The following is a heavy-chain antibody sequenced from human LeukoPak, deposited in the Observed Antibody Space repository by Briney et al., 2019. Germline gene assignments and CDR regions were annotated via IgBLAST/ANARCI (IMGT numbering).Heavy chain of an antibody. J-gene: IGHJ4*02. CDR3: ARDISGYYSFDY. Sequence: PGTSLRLSCAASGFIFSSHGMHWVRQAPGKGLEWVAVISYDGSKGYYADSVKGRFTTSRDNSRNTLYLQMNSLRTDDTAVYYCARDISGYYSFDYWGQGTLVTVSS. CDR1: GFIFSSHG. CDR2: ISYDGSKG. D-gene: IGHD3-3*01. V-gene: IGHV3-30*19.